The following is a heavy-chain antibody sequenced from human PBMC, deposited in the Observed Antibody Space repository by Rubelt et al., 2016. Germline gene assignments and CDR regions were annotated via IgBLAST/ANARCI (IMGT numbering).Heavy chain of an antibody. J-gene: IGHJ4*02. D-gene: IGHD5-18*01. V-gene: IGHV3-7*01. Sequence: RGLEWVAHIKQDVGLKFYVDSVKGRCTISKDNAKNSLYLQMNSLRAEDTAIYYCARQRGYSYGYNDYWGQGTLVTVSS. CDR2: IKQDVGLK. CDR3: ARQRGYSYGYNDY.